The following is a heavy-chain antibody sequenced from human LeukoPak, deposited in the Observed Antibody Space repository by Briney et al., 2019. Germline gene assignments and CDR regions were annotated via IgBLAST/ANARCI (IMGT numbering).Heavy chain of an antibody. CDR2: IYYSGST. D-gene: IGHD2-2*02. V-gene: IGHV4-31*03. CDR3: ARGYCSSTSCYTNWFDP. Sequence: SETLSLTCTVSGGPISSGGYSWSWIRQHPGKGLEWIGYIYYSGSTYYNPSLKSRVTISVDTSKNQFSLKLSSVTAADTAVYYCARGYCSSTSCYTNWFDPWGQGTLVTVSS. CDR1: GGPISSGGYS. J-gene: IGHJ5*02.